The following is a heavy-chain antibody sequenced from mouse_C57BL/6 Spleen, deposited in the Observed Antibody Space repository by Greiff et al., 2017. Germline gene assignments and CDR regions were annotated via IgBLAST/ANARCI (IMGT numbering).Heavy chain of an antibody. CDR1: GYTFTSYG. V-gene: IGHV1-81*01. D-gene: IGHD1-1*02. Sequence: VQLQQSGAELARPGASVKLSCKASGYTFTSYGISWVKQRTGQGLEWIGEIYPRSGNTYYNEKFKGKATLTADKYSRTAYLALRSLTSDDSAVYFCARSEGDYGGYWGQGTSVTVSS. J-gene: IGHJ4*01. CDR3: ARSEGDYGGY. CDR2: IYPRSGNT.